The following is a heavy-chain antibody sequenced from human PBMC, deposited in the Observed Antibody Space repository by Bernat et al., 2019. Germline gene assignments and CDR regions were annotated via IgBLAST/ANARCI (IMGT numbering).Heavy chain of an antibody. D-gene: IGHD4-17*01. CDR1: GGSISSNSYY. CDR3: ARSPNYGDYLLDY. J-gene: IGHJ4*02. V-gene: IGHV4-39*01. Sequence: QLQLQESGPGLVKPSETLSLTCTVSGGSISSNSYYWGWIRQPPGKGLEWIGSIYYSGTTYYNPSLERRVTISVDTSKDQFSLKLSSVTAADTAVYYCARSPNYGDYLLDYWGQGTLVTVSS. CDR2: IYYSGTT.